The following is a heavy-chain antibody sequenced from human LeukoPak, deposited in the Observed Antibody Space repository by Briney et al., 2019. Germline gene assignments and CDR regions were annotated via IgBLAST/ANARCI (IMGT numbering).Heavy chain of an antibody. V-gene: IGHV3-11*01. CDR3: ARVLWDSLGGYFDY. D-gene: IGHD3-16*01. Sequence: PGGSLRLSCVTSGFTFSDYDMNWIRQAPGRGLEWVSYISSGNSSMYYADSVKGRFTISRDNAKNSLYLQMNSLRAEDTAVYYCARVLWDSLGGYFDYWGQGTLVTVSS. CDR1: GFTFSDYD. CDR2: ISSGNSSM. J-gene: IGHJ4*02.